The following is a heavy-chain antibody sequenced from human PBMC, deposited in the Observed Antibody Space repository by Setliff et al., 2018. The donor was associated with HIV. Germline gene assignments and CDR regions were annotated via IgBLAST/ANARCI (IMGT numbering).Heavy chain of an antibody. CDR3: ARIPYDGRRYGWFDT. Sequence: PSETLSLTCSVSSGSISSGSYYWTWIRHHPENGLEWIAYIHYSGATNYNPSLKSRVTISIDTSKNQFSLRLTSVTAADTAVYYCARIPYDGRRYGWFDTWGQGTLVTVSS. CDR1: SGSISSGSYY. D-gene: IGHD3-22*01. CDR2: IHYSGAT. J-gene: IGHJ5*02. V-gene: IGHV4-31*03.